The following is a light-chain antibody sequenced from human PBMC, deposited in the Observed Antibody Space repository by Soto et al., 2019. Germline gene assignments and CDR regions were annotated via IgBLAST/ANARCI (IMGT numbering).Light chain of an antibody. V-gene: IGKV1-39*01. CDR2: PAS. CDR1: QSISRY. J-gene: IGKJ1*01. CDR3: HASLSILWT. Sequence: DIQMTQSPSSLSASVGDRVTITCRASQSISRYLNCYQQKPGKAPNLLIFPASSLQSGVPSTCSGSGSGTEFTLRISILQPDDFATYYSHASLSILWTFGQGTKLEIK.